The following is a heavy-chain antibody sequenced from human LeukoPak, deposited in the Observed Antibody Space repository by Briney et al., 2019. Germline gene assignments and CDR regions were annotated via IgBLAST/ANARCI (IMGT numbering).Heavy chain of an antibody. D-gene: IGHD3-22*01. CDR3: ARGVLQDYYDSSGLHHRGGVDY. J-gene: IGHJ4*02. CDR1: GYSISSGYY. CDR2: IYHSGST. Sequence: PSETLSLTCTVSGYSISSGYYWGWIRQPPGKGLEWIGSIYHSGSTYYNPSLKSRVTISVDTSKNQFSLTLRSMTAADTAVYYCARGVLQDYYDSSGLHHRGGVDYWGQGTLVTVSS. V-gene: IGHV4-38-2*02.